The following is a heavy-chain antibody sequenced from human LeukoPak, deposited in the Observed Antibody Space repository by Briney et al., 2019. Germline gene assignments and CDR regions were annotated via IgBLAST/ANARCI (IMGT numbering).Heavy chain of an antibody. D-gene: IGHD2-2*01. CDR3: AKDGIVVVPAATRNYYYYMDV. CDR1: GFTFSSYG. V-gene: IGHV3-30*02. Sequence: GGSLRLSCAASGFTFSSYGMHWVRQAPGKGLEWVAFIRYDGSNKYYADSVKGRFTISGDNSKNTLYLQMNSLRAEDTAVYYCAKDGIVVVPAATRNYYYYMDVWGKGTTVTVSS. J-gene: IGHJ6*03. CDR2: IRYDGSNK.